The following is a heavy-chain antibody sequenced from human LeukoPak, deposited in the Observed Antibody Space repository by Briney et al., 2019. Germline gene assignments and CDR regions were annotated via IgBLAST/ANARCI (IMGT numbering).Heavy chain of an antibody. CDR1: GGSISSSSYY. D-gene: IGHD3-22*01. Sequence: SETLSLTCSVSGGSISSSSYYWGWIRQPPGKGLEWIGSIYYSGSTYYNPSLKSRVTIPADTSKNQFSLKLSSVTAADTAVYYCARGGLVIVVRMAFDIWGQGTMVTVSS. CDR2: IYYSGST. V-gene: IGHV4-39*07. CDR3: ARGGLVIVVRMAFDI. J-gene: IGHJ3*02.